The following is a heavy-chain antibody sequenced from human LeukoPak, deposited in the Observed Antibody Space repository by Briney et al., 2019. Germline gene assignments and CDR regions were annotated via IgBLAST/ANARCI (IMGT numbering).Heavy chain of an antibody. CDR1: GYSISSGYY. CDR2: IYHSGST. D-gene: IGHD3-22*01. CDR3: ARDGLGYMDV. V-gene: IGHV4-38-2*02. J-gene: IGHJ6*03. Sequence: PSETLYLTCTVSGYSISSGYYWGWIRQPPGKGLEWIGSIYHSGSTYYNPSLKSRVTISVDTSKNQFSLKLSSVTAADTAVYYCARDGLGYMDVWGKGTTVTVSS.